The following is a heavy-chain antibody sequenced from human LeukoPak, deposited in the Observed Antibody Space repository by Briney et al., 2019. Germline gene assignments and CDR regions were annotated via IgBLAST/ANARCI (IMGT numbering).Heavy chain of an antibody. V-gene: IGHV3-7*01. J-gene: IGHJ3*01. CDR1: GFTFNTYA. D-gene: IGHD1-26*01. Sequence: PGGSLRLSCAASGFTFNTYAMAWVRQAPGKGLEWVANIKQDGSEKYYVDSVKGRFTISRDNAKNSLYLQMNSLRAEDTAVYSCARVGIYAFDFWGQGTMVTVSS. CDR3: ARVGIYAFDF. CDR2: IKQDGSEK.